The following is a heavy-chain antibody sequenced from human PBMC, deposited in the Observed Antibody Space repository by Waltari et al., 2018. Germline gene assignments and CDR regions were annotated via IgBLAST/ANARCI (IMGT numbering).Heavy chain of an antibody. CDR1: GFTFSSYS. CDR2: ISSSSSYI. Sequence: EVQLVESGGGLVKPGGSLRLSCAASGFTFSSYSMNWVRQAPGKGLEWVSSISSSSSYIYYAKQGKGRFTISRDNAKNSLYLQMNSRRAEDTAVYYCARLLSHYYYYYMDVWGKGTTVTVSS. V-gene: IGHV3-21*01. J-gene: IGHJ6*03. CDR3: ARLLSHYYYYYMDV. D-gene: IGHD2-2*01.